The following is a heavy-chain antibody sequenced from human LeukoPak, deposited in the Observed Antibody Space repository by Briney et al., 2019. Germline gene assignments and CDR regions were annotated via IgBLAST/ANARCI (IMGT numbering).Heavy chain of an antibody. V-gene: IGHV4-34*01. CDR1: GFTFSNYG. D-gene: IGHD3-10*01. CDR2: INQRGST. J-gene: IGHJ6*03. Sequence: GSLRLSCAASGFTFSNYGMSWVRQAPGKGLEWIGEINQRGSTNYNPSLKSRVTIPLGSSKNQFSLMLSSVTAADTAVYYCARLTKGESGSYLNYYYYYMDVWGKGTTVTISS. CDR3: ARLTKGESGSYLNYYYYYMDV.